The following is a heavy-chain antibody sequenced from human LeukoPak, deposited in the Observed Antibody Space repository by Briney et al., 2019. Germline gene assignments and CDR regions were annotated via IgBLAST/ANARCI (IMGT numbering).Heavy chain of an antibody. Sequence: GGSLRLSCAASGFTFSSYGMHWVRQAPGKGLEWVAFIRYDGSNKYYADSVKGRFTISRDNSKNTLYLQMNSLRAEDTAVYYCARDGYCSGGSCPSEPYYYYYYMDVWGKGTTVTISS. V-gene: IGHV3-30*02. CDR2: IRYDGSNK. CDR3: ARDGYCSGGSCPSEPYYYYYYMDV. D-gene: IGHD2-15*01. J-gene: IGHJ6*03. CDR1: GFTFSSYG.